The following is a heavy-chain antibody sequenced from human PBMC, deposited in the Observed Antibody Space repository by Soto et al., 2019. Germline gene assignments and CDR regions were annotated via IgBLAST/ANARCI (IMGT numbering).Heavy chain of an antibody. V-gene: IGHV3-23*01. CDR3: AKDRSSTSCYAFDY. CDR1: GFTFSRYA. Sequence: EVQLLESGGGLVQPGGSLRLSCAASGFTFSRYAMSWVRQAPGKGLEWVSGINSRGGSTYYADSVKGRCTNTRDSSKNTLYLQMNSLRAEDTAVYYCAKDRSSTSCYAFDYWGQGTLVTVSS. J-gene: IGHJ4*02. D-gene: IGHD2-2*01. CDR2: INSRGGST.